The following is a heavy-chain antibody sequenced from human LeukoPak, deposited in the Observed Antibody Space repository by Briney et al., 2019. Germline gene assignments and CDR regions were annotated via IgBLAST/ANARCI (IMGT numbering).Heavy chain of an antibody. Sequence: GGSLRLSCAASGFTFSSYAVSWVRQAPGKGLEWVSAISGSGGSTYYADSVKGRFTISRDNSKNTLYLQMNSLRAEYTAVYYCAKVWVGYNWNNRAFDIWGQGTMVTVSS. CDR3: AKVWVGYNWNNRAFDI. V-gene: IGHV3-23*01. CDR1: GFTFSSYA. D-gene: IGHD1/OR15-1a*01. J-gene: IGHJ3*02. CDR2: ISGSGGST.